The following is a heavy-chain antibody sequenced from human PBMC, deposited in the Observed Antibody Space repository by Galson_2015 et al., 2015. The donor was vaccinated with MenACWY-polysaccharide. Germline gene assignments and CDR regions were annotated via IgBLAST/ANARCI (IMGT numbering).Heavy chain of an antibody. CDR3: ARGYYDSRGYSNWFDP. Sequence: SEPLSLTCPVSGGSISNSYWSWLRQPPGKELEWIGYIYYSGSTNYNPSLKSRVTISLDTPKNQFSLKLTSVTAADTAIYYCARGYYDSRGYSNWFDPWGQGTLVTVSS. CDR1: GGSISNSY. J-gene: IGHJ5*02. D-gene: IGHD3-22*01. CDR2: IYYSGST. V-gene: IGHV4-59*01.